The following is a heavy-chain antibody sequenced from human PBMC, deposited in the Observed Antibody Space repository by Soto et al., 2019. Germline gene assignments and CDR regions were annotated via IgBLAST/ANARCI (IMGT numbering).Heavy chain of an antibody. Sequence: SQTLSLTCAISGDSVSSNSAAWNWIRQSPSRGLEWLGRTYYRSKWYNDYAVSVKSRITINPDTSKNQFSLQLNSVTPEDTAVYYCAKDHLETTVTTPSYWGQGTLVTVSS. J-gene: IGHJ4*02. CDR3: AKDHLETTVTTPSY. CDR2: TYYRSKWYN. D-gene: IGHD4-17*01. V-gene: IGHV6-1*01. CDR1: GDSVSSNSAA.